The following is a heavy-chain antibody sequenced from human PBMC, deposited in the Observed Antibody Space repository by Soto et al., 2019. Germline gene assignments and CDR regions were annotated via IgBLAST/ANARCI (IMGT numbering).Heavy chain of an antibody. CDR2: IHYSGSA. J-gene: IGHJ4*02. Sequence: PPETLSLTSTVSGDSIRSYDWNWIRQPPGKGLEWIGYIHYSGSASYNPSLKSRVTISVHTSNSQFSLELSSVTAADTAVYYCARGLITGSHYSGGWYYFDSWGQGTQVTVSS. CDR3: ARGLITGSHYSGGWYYFDS. CDR1: GDSIRSYD. V-gene: IGHV4-59*12. D-gene: IGHD6-19*01.